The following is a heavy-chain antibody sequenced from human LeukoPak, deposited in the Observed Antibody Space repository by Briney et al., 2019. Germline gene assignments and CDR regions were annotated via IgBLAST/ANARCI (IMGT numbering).Heavy chain of an antibody. D-gene: IGHD3-22*01. CDR3: ARDEGVYDSSGQFDY. Sequence: PGGSLRLSCAASGFTFSSYAMHWVRQAPGKGLEWVAVISFDGSNKYYADSVKGRFTISRDNSKNTLFLQMNSLRAEDTAVYYCARDEGVYDSSGQFDYWGQGTLVTVSS. J-gene: IGHJ4*02. CDR2: ISFDGSNK. CDR1: GFTFSSYA. V-gene: IGHV3-30*04.